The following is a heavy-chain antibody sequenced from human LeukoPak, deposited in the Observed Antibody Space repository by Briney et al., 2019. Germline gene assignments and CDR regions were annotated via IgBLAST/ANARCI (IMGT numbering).Heavy chain of an antibody. CDR2: IYYSGRT. J-gene: IGHJ1*01. CDR3: ARRRYYDASGYLE. V-gene: IGHV4-39*01. CDR1: GDSVSRSDSY. Sequence: SETLSLTCSVSGDSVSRSDSYWDWIRPPPGKGLEWIGTIYYSGRTYYSPSLKSRVTMSVDPSNNQFSLNLRSVTAADTALYYCARRRYYDASGYLEWGQGTLLSVSS. D-gene: IGHD3-22*01.